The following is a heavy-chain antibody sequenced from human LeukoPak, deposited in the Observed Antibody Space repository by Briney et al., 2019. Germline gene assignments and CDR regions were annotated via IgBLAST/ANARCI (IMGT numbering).Heavy chain of an antibody. CDR3: ATHKEGSYFDS. CDR1: NGSIPTTRYH. D-gene: IGHD3-10*01. CDR2: VYYFGNA. Sequence: SETLSLTCSRSNGSIPTTRYHWAWIRQSPGKRLEWIGSVYYFGNAYYRPSLLSRATISIDTSKKRISLNLTSVTARDTAIYYCATHKEGSYFDSWGQGTLVTVSS. J-gene: IGHJ4*02. V-gene: IGHV4-39*01.